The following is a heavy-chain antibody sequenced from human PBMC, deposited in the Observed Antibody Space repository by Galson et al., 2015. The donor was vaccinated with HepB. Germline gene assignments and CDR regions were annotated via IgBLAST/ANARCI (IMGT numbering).Heavy chain of an antibody. Sequence: SLRLSCAASGFTFSAYNMHWVRQAPVKGLEWLAIISPDGGRTFYADSVRGQFTISRDNSKNTLFLQVDGLRPEDTAMYYCARDFEWNFDLWGQGTLVTVSS. CDR1: GFTFSAYN. CDR3: ARDFEWNFDL. D-gene: IGHD3-9*01. V-gene: IGHV3-30-3*01. CDR2: ISPDGGRT. J-gene: IGHJ4*02.